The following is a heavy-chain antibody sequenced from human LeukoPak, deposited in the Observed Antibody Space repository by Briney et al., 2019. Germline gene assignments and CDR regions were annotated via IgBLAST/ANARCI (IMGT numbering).Heavy chain of an antibody. CDR1: GLTFSDHY. CDR2: SRNKANSYTT. J-gene: IGHJ6*03. D-gene: IGHD3-22*01. CDR3: ASYLDSSSLWSGMDV. Sequence: GGSLRLSCVTSGLTFSDHYMDWVRQAPGKGLEWVGRSRNKANSYTTEYAASVKGRFTISRDDSKNSLYLQMNSLKSEDTAVYYCASYLDSSSLWSGMDVWGKGTTVTVSS. V-gene: IGHV3-72*01.